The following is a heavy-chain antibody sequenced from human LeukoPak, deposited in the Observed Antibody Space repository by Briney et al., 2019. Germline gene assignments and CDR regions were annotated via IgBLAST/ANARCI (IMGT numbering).Heavy chain of an antibody. CDR2: ISSSSSTI. CDR3: ARDGLSDYYDSSGIDY. D-gene: IGHD3-22*01. Sequence: GGSLRLSCAASGFTFSSYSMNWVRQAPGKGLEWVSYISSSSSTIYYADSVKGRFTISRDNAKNSLYLQMNSLRAEDTAVYYCARDGLSDYYDSSGIDYWGQGTLVTVSS. CDR1: GFTFSSYS. V-gene: IGHV3-48*01. J-gene: IGHJ4*02.